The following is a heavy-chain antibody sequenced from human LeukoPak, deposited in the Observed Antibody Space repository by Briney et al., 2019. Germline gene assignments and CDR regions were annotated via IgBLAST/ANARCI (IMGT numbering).Heavy chain of an antibody. CDR1: GGSKSSGGYY. CDR3: ARGLLYNWFDP. J-gene: IGHJ5*02. D-gene: IGHD2/OR15-2a*01. V-gene: IGHV4-31*03. CDR2: IFYSGST. Sequence: SETLSLTCTVSGGSKSSGGYYWSWIRQHPGKGLEWIGYIFYSGSTYYNPSLKSRVTISVDTSKNQFSLKLSSVTAADTAVYYCARGLLYNWFDPWGQGTLVTVSS.